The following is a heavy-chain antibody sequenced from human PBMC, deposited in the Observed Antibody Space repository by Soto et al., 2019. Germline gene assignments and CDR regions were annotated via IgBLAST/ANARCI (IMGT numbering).Heavy chain of an antibody. CDR3: TTDDPITRN. CDR1: GFTFNNAW. CDR2: IKSKTDGGTT. J-gene: IGHJ4*02. V-gene: IGHV3-15*01. Sequence: GGSLRLSCAASGFTFNNAWRSWVRQAPGKGLEWVGRIKSKTDGGTTDYAAPVKGRFTISRDDSKNMVFLQMNSLKIEDTAVYYCTTDDPITRNWGQGTLVTVSS. D-gene: IGHD1-20*01.